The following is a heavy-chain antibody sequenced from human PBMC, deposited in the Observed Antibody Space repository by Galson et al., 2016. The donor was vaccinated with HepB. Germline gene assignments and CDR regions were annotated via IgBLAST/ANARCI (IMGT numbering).Heavy chain of an antibody. V-gene: IGHV1-69*13. D-gene: IGHD3-3*01. Sequence: SVKVSCKASGGTFSNYGISWVRQAPGQGLEWMGGIIPVFGAPVLAQGFQGRVTIIADESTSTVYLELSSLTSEDTAVYYCARRADLALGNFWFIYGMDVWGQGTTVTVSS. CDR1: GGTFSNYG. CDR3: ARRADLALGNFWFIYGMDV. J-gene: IGHJ6*02. CDR2: IIPVFGAP.